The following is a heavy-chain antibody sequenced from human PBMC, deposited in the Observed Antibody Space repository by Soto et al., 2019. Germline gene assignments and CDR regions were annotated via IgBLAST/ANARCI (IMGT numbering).Heavy chain of an antibody. CDR3: ARGGSGWRAAFEI. D-gene: IGHD6-19*01. J-gene: IGHJ3*02. CDR2: IWYDGSNK. V-gene: IGHV3-33*01. CDR1: GFTFSSYG. Sequence: GGSLRLSCAASGFTFSSYGMHWVRQAPGKGLEWVAVIWYDGSNKYYADSVKGRFTISRDNSKNTLYLQMNSLRAEDTAVYYCARGGSGWRAAFEIWGQETMVTVS.